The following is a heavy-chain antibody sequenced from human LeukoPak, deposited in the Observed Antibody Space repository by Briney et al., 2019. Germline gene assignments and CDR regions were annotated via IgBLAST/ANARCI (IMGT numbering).Heavy chain of an antibody. CDR2: ISSSGVGT. V-gene: IGHV3-23*01. D-gene: IGHD3-22*01. J-gene: IGHJ4*02. CDR3: AINTSGRYFDY. CDR1: GFSFSDYA. Sequence: GGSLRLSCAASGFSFSDYAMTWVRQAPGKGLEWVSSISSSGVGTYYTDSVKGRFAISRDNSKDTLFLQMNSLRVEDSAVYYCAINTSGRYFDYWGQGTLVTVSS.